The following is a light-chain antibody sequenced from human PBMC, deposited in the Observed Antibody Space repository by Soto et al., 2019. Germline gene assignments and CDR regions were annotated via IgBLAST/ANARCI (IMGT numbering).Light chain of an antibody. CDR3: SSYTTNTTRQLV. J-gene: IGLJ1*01. CDR1: SSDVGGYNY. V-gene: IGLV2-14*03. Sequence: QSVLAQPASVSGSPGQSITISCTGTSSDVGGYNYVSWYQHHPGKAPKLMIFDVSNRPSGVSNRFSGSKSGNTASLTISGLQPEDESDYYSSSYTTNTTRQLVFGTGTEVT. CDR2: DVS.